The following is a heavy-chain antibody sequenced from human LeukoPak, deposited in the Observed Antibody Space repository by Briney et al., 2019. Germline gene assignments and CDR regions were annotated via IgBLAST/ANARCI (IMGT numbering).Heavy chain of an antibody. Sequence: SETLSLTCTVSGGSISSSSYYWGWIRQPPGKGLEWIGSIYYSGSTYYNPSLKSRVTISVDTSKNQFSLKLSSVTAADTAVYYCARHPAAAAQNWFDPWGQGTLVTVSS. CDR2: IYYSGST. J-gene: IGHJ5*02. D-gene: IGHD2-15*01. CDR1: GGSISSSSYY. V-gene: IGHV4-39*01. CDR3: ARHPAAAAQNWFDP.